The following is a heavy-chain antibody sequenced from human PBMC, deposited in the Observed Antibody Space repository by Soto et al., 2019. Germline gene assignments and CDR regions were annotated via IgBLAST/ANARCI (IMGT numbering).Heavy chain of an antibody. CDR3: AKGSLSRHYYFDY. CDR2: INPSGGST. V-gene: IGHV1-46*01. J-gene: IGHJ4*02. Sequence: ASVKVSCKASGYTFTHYNMHWVRQAPGQGLEWMGIINPSGGSTSYAQKFQGRVTMTRDTSTSTVYMELSSLRSEDTAVYYCAKGSLSRHYYFDYWGQGTLVTVSS. D-gene: IGHD6-13*01. CDR1: GYTFTHYN.